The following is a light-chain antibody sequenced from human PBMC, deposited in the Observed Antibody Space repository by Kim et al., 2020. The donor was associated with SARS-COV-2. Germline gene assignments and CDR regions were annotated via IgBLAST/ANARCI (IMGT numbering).Light chain of an antibody. CDR2: QDS. V-gene: IGLV3-1*01. J-gene: IGLJ2*01. CDR1: KLGDKY. CDR3: QAWDSSLVV. Sequence: VSPGQTARYTCSGDKLGDKYACWYQQKPGQSPVLVIYQDSKRPSGIPERFSGSNSGNTATLTISGTQAMDEADYYCQAWDSSLVVFGGGTQLTVL.